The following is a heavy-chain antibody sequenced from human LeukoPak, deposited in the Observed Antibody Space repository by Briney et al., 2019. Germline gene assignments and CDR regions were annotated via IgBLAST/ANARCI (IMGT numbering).Heavy chain of an antibody. Sequence: PSDTLTLTCTVSGRPISSYYWSWLRQPAGKGLESFGRIYSSGSTNYNPSLKSRVTMSVDTSKNQFSLKLTSVTAADTAVYYCASRTGSGSYYFDYWGQGTLVTVSS. D-gene: IGHD3-10*01. V-gene: IGHV4-4*07. CDR1: GRPISSYY. J-gene: IGHJ4*02. CDR2: IYSSGST. CDR3: ASRTGSGSYYFDY.